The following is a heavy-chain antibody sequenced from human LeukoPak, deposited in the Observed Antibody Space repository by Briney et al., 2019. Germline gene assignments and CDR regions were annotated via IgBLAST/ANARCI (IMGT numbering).Heavy chain of an antibody. Sequence: PGGSLRLSCAASGFTFSSYSMNWVRQAPGKGLEWVSSISSSSSYIYYADSVKGRFTISRDNAKNSLYLQMNSLRAEDTAVYYCARFKRTVTKYYFDYWGQGTLVTVSS. CDR3: ARFKRTVTKYYFDY. J-gene: IGHJ4*02. D-gene: IGHD4-17*01. CDR2: ISSSSSYI. CDR1: GFTFSSYS. V-gene: IGHV3-21*01.